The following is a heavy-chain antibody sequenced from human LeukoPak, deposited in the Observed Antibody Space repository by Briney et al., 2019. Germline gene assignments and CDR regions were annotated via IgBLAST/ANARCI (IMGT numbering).Heavy chain of an antibody. Sequence: GGSLRLSCAASGFTFSSFGMHWVRQAPGKGLEWVAVIWYDASNKYYADSVKGRFTISRDNSKNTLYLHMNSLRDDDTAVYYCTRVRVSSYYGMDIWGQGTTVTVSS. D-gene: IGHD2/OR15-2a*01. V-gene: IGHV3-33*01. CDR3: TRVRVSSYYGMDI. CDR1: GFTFSSFG. J-gene: IGHJ6*02. CDR2: IWYDASNK.